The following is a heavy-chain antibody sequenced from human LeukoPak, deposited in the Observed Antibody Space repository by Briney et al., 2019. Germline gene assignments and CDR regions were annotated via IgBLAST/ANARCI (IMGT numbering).Heavy chain of an antibody. CDR1: GGSISSYY. D-gene: IGHD6-13*01. CDR3: ARGSSSWYSLADYYYGMDV. J-gene: IGHJ6*02. Sequence: SETLSLTRTVSGGSISSYYWSWIRQPPGKGLERIGYIYYSGSTNYNPSLKSRVTISVDTSKNQFYLKLSSVTAADTAVYYCARGSSSWYSLADYYYGMDVWGQGTTVTVSS. CDR2: IYYSGST. V-gene: IGHV4-59*01.